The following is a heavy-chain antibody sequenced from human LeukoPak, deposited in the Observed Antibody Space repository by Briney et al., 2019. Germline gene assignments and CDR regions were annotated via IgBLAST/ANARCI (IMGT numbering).Heavy chain of an antibody. D-gene: IGHD6-13*01. CDR3: AKDSGIAAAGGPFDY. CDR1: GFTFDDYA. J-gene: IGHJ4*02. V-gene: IGHV3-9*01. Sequence: PGGSLRLSCAASGFTFDDYAMHWVRQAPGKGLEWVSGISWNSGSIGYADSVKGRFTISRDNAKSSLYLQMNSLRAEDTALYYCAKDSGIAAAGGPFDYWGQGTLVTVSS. CDR2: ISWNSGSI.